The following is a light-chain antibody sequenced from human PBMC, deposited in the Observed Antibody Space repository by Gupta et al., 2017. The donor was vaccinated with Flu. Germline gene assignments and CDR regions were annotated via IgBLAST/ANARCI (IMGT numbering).Light chain of an antibody. Sequence: DIKMTQSPSSLSASVGDRVTITCQASQDISNYLNWYQQKPGKAPKLLIYDASNLETGVPSRFSGSGSGTDFTFTISSLQSEDIATYYCQQYDNLPITFGQGTRLEIK. V-gene: IGKV1-33*01. CDR2: DAS. CDR3: QQYDNLPIT. J-gene: IGKJ5*01. CDR1: QDISNY.